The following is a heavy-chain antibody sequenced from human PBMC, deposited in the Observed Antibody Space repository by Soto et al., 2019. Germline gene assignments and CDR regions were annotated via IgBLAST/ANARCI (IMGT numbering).Heavy chain of an antibody. J-gene: IGHJ3*01. CDR2: ISGSSGTI. CDR3: VRDSPPYDFWSGYSRDAFDV. Sequence: PGGSLRLSCAASGFPFSGYSMTWVRQTPGKELEWVSHISGSSGTIYYAESVKGRFTISRDNARKSVFLQMNSLRAEDTAVYYCVRDSPPYDFWSGYSRDAFDVWGQETMVTVSS. D-gene: IGHD3-3*01. CDR1: GFPFSGYS. V-gene: IGHV3-48*01.